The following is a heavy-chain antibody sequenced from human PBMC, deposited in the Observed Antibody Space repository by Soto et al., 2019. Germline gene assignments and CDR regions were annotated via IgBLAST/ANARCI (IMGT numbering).Heavy chain of an antibody. Sequence: QVQVVESGGGVVQPGRSLRLSCAASGFTFSSYGMHWVRQAPGKGLEWVAVIWFDGSNKFYADSVKGRFTISRDNSKNTLYLQMNSLRAEDTAVYYCARDHSGDIDYWGRGTLVTVSS. CDR3: ARDHSGDIDY. CDR1: GFTFSSYG. J-gene: IGHJ4*02. D-gene: IGHD7-27*01. V-gene: IGHV3-33*01. CDR2: IWFDGSNK.